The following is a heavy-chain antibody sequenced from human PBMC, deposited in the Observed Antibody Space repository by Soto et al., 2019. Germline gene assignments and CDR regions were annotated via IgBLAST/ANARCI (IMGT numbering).Heavy chain of an antibody. J-gene: IGHJ3*02. CDR1: GGSFSGYY. CDR2: INHSGST. Sequence: QVQLQQWGAGLLKPSETLSLTCAVYGGSFSGYYWSWIRQPPGKGLEWIGEINHSGSTNYNPSLKSRVTISVDTSKNQFSLKLSSVTAADTAVYYCARGQPYGDYVLGAFDIWGQGTMVTVSS. CDR3: ARGQPYGDYVLGAFDI. D-gene: IGHD4-17*01. V-gene: IGHV4-34*01.